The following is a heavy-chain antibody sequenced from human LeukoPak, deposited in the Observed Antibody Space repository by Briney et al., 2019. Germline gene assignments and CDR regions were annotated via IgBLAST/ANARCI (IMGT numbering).Heavy chain of an antibody. J-gene: IGHJ4*02. V-gene: IGHV3-23*01. Sequence: GGSMRLSCAASGITFNTYAMSWVSQAPGRGLEWVSTLSASGGSTYYADSVKGRFTISRDDSKNTLYLQMNILRAEDTAIYYCARDRYGDFVFDYWGQGTLVTVSS. CDR2: LSASGGST. CDR1: GITFNTYA. D-gene: IGHD4-17*01. CDR3: ARDRYGDFVFDY.